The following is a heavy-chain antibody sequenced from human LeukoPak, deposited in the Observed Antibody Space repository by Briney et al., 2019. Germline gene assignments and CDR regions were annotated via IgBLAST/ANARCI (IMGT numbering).Heavy chain of an antibody. CDR1: GGSISSHY. D-gene: IGHD1-26*01. Sequence: SETLSLTCTVSGGSISSHYWSWIRQPPGKGLEWIGYIYYSGSTNYNPSLKSRVTISVDTSKNQFSLKLSSVTAADTAVYYCARDRELAMWGQGILVTVSS. V-gene: IGHV4-59*11. CDR2: IYYSGST. J-gene: IGHJ4*02. CDR3: ARDRELAM.